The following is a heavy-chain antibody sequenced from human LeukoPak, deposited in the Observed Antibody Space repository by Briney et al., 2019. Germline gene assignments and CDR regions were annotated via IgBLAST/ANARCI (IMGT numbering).Heavy chain of an antibody. CDR3: AKTGSGVSVPYYFDY. V-gene: IGHV3-15*01. J-gene: IGHJ4*02. Sequence: PGESLRLSCAASGFTFSNAWMSWVRQAPGKGLEWVGRIKSKTEGGTIDYAAPVKGRFTISRDNSKNTLYLQMNSLRAEDTAVYYCAKTGSGVSVPYYFDYWGQGTLVTVSS. CDR1: GFTFSNAW. D-gene: IGHD3-9*01. CDR2: IKSKTEGGTI.